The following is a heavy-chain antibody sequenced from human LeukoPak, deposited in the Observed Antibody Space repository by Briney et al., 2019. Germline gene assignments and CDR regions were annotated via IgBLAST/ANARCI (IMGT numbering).Heavy chain of an antibody. CDR2: IYYSGST. CDR1: GGSISSHY. J-gene: IGHJ3*02. D-gene: IGHD5-12*01. CDR3: ARDVAIGVAFDI. V-gene: IGHV4-59*11. Sequence: SETLSLTCTVSGGSISSHYWSWIRQPPGKGLEWIGYIYYSGSTNYNPSLKSRVTISVDTSKNRFSLKLSSVTAADTAVYYCARDVAIGVAFDIWGQGTMVTVSS.